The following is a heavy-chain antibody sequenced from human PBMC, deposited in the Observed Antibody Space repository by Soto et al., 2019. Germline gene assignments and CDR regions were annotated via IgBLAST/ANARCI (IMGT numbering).Heavy chain of an antibody. Sequence: QVQLVQSGAEVKKPGASVKVSCKASGYTFTNYGISWVRQAPGQGLEWMGWISAYNGNTNYARKFQGRVTMTTDTSTSTAYMELRSLRSDDTAVYYCAREGYCISTSCRHYDYYGMDVWGQGTTVTVSS. D-gene: IGHD2-2*01. CDR1: GYTFTNYG. J-gene: IGHJ6*02. CDR2: ISAYNGNT. CDR3: AREGYCISTSCRHYDYYGMDV. V-gene: IGHV1-18*01.